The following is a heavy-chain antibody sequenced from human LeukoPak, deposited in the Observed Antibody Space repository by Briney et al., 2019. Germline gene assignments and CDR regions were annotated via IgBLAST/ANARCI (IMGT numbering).Heavy chain of an antibody. CDR1: GFTFSSYG. Sequence: SGGSLRLSCAASGFTFSSYGMSWVRQAPGKGLEWVSGVSGSGGYTYYADSVKGRFTISRDNSKNTLYLQMNSLRAEDTAVYYCAKALRYFDWDAFDIWGQGTMVTVSS. V-gene: IGHV3-23*01. CDR3: AKALRYFDWDAFDI. J-gene: IGHJ3*02. CDR2: VSGSGGYT. D-gene: IGHD3-9*01.